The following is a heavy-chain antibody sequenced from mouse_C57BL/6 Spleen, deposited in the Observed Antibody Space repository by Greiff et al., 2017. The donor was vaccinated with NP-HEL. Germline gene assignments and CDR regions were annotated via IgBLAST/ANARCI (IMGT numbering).Heavy chain of an antibody. CDR2: ISYSGST. CDR3: ARDGLTGEGYFDV. J-gene: IGHJ1*03. V-gene: IGHV3-1*01. Sequence: EVQLQESGPGMVKPSQSLSLTCTVTGYSISSGYDWHWIRHFPGNKLEWMGYISYSGSTNYNPSLKSRISITHDTSKNHFFLKLNSVTTEDTATYYCARDGLTGEGYFDVWGTGTTVTVSS. CDR1: GYSISSGYD. D-gene: IGHD4-1*01.